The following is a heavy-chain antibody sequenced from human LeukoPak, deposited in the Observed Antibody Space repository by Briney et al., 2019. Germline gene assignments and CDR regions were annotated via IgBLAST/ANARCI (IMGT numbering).Heavy chain of an antibody. V-gene: IGHV4-39*07. D-gene: IGHD3/OR15-3a*01. J-gene: IGHJ4*02. CDR2: IYYSGST. CDR1: GGSISSSSYY. CDR3: ALWTGATSPQGFDY. Sequence: SETLSLTCTVSGGSISSSSYYWGWIRQPPGKGLEWIGSIYYSGSTYYNPSLKSRVTISVDTSKNQFSLKLSSVTAADTAVYYCALWTGATSPQGFDYWGQGTRVTVSS.